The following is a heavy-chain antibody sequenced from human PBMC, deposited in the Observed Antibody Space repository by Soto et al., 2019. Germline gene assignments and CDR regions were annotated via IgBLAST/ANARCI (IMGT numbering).Heavy chain of an antibody. V-gene: IGHV4-61*01. CDR3: ARPGYYYGSGSFGITSGSIDY. J-gene: IGHJ4*02. CDR1: GGSVSSGTSY. CDR2: VYYSGNT. D-gene: IGHD3-10*01. Sequence: SETLSLTCTVSGGSVSSGTSYWSWIRQSPGKGLEWIGNVYYSGNTNSNPSLKSRVIISVDTSKNQFSLMLSSVTAADTAVYFCARPGYYYGSGSFGITSGSIDYWGKGTLVTVSS.